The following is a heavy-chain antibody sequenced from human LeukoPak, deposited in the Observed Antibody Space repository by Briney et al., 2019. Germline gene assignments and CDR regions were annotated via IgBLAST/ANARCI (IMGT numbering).Heavy chain of an antibody. CDR1: GYTFTDYY. CDR2: INPNTGGT. Sequence: GASVKVSCKASGYTFTDYYIHWVRQAPGQGLEWMGWINPNTGGTNYAQKFRGRVTMTRDTSISTTYMELSRLISDDTAVYYCARGDGGNYDYWGQGTLVTVSS. V-gene: IGHV1-2*02. D-gene: IGHD2-21*01. J-gene: IGHJ4*02. CDR3: ARGDGGNYDY.